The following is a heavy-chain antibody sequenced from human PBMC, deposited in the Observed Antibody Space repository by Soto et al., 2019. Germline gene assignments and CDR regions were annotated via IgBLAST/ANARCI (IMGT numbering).Heavy chain of an antibody. V-gene: IGHV4-34*01. D-gene: IGHD4-17*01. J-gene: IGHJ4*02. CDR2: INHSGST. Sequence: ASETLSLTCAVYGGSFSGYYWSWIRQPPGKGLEWIGEINHSGSTNYNPSLKSRVTISVDTSKNQFSLKLSSVTAADTAVYYCARRYGASFDYWGRGTLVTVSS. CDR1: GGSFSGYY. CDR3: ARRYGASFDY.